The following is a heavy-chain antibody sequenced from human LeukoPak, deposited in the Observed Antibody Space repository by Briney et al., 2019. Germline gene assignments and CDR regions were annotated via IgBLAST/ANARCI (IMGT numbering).Heavy chain of an antibody. D-gene: IGHD6-19*01. CDR1: GGSVSSGSYY. CDR2: IYYSGST. Sequence: SETLSLTCTVSGGSVSSGSYYWSWIRQPPGKGLEWIGYIYYSGSTNYNPSLKSRVTISVDTSKNQFSLKLSSVTAADTAVYYCAIDKVAGTLISDYYYYGMDVWAKGPRSPSPQ. J-gene: IGHJ6*04. CDR3: AIDKVAGTLISDYYYYGMDV. V-gene: IGHV4-61*01.